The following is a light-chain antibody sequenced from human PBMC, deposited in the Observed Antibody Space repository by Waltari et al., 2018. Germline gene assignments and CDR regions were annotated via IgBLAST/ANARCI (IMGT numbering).Light chain of an antibody. CDR3: CSYAGNYVWV. CDR2: DVS. CDR1: SSDIGRYDI. J-gene: IGLJ3*02. Sequence: QSALTQPAAVSGSPGQSVTISCTGASSDIGRYDIVSWYQQHPGNAPTLVISDVSTRPSGVSDRFSGSKSGDTASLTISGLQFEYEADYYCCSYAGNYVWVFGGGTRLTVL. V-gene: IGLV2-23*02.